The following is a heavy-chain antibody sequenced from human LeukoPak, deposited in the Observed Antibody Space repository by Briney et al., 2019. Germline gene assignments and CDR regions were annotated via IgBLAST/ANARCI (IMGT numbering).Heavy chain of an antibody. J-gene: IGHJ4*02. CDR1: GGSFSGYY. Sequence: PSETLSLTCAVSGGSFSGYYWSWIRQPPGKGLEWIGEINHSGSTNYNPSLKSRVTISVDTSKNQFSLKLSSVTAADTAVYYCARDKYYYDSSGYYTPFGYWGQGTLVTVSS. CDR2: INHSGST. CDR3: ARDKYYYDSSGYYTPFGY. D-gene: IGHD3-22*01. V-gene: IGHV4-34*01.